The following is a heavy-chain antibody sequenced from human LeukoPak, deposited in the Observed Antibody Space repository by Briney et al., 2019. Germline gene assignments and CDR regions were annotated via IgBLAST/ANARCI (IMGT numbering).Heavy chain of an antibody. CDR3: ARDSHYYYYMDV. CDR1: GYTFTSYG. CDR2: ISAYNGDT. Sequence: ASVKVSCKASGYTFTSYGISRVRQAPGQGLEWMGWISAYNGDTNYAQKLQGSVTMTTDTSTSTAYMELRSLRSDDTAVYYCARDSHYYYYMDVWGKGTTVTVSS. J-gene: IGHJ6*03. V-gene: IGHV1-18*01.